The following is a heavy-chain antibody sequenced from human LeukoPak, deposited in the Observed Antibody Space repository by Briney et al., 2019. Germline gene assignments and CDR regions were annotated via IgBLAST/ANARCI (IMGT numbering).Heavy chain of an antibody. V-gene: IGHV4-4*07. CDR2: IYTSGTT. CDR3: ARGSGSYYYYYMDV. CDR1: GGSISSYY. Sequence: KPSETLSLTCTVSGGSISSYYWSWIRQPAGKGLEWLGRIYTSGTTNYNPSLKSRVTMSVDTSKNQFSLNLSSVTAADTAVYYCARGSGSYYYYYMDVWGKGPTVIVSS. J-gene: IGHJ6*03.